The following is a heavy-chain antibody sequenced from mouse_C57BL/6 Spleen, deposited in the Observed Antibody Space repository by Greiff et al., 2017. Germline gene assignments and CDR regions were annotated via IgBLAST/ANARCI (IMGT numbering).Heavy chain of an antibody. Sequence: EVKLMESGGDLVKPGGSLKLSCAASGFTFSSYGMSWVRQTPDKRLEWVATISSGGSYTYYPDSVKGRFTISRDNAKNTLYLQMSSLKSEDTAMYYCARQEVLREAGAMDYWGQGTSVTVSS. CDR2: ISSGGSYT. CDR1: GFTFSSYG. V-gene: IGHV5-6*01. J-gene: IGHJ4*01. CDR3: ARQEVLREAGAMDY. D-gene: IGHD1-1*01.